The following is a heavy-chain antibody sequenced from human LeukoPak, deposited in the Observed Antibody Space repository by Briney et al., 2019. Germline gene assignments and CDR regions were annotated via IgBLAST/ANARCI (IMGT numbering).Heavy chain of an antibody. CDR3: AKDRGSYHDY. D-gene: IGHD1-26*01. Sequence: ETGGSLRLSCAASGFTFSSYGMYWVRQAPGKGLEWVAFIRYDGSNKYYADSVKGRFTISRDNSKNTLYLQMKSLRAEDTAVYYCAKDRGSYHDYWGQGTLVTVSS. CDR2: IRYDGSNK. CDR1: GFTFSSYG. J-gene: IGHJ4*02. V-gene: IGHV3-30*02.